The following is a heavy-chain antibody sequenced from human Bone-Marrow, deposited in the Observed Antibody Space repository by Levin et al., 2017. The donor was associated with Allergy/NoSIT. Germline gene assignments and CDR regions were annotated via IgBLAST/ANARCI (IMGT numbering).Heavy chain of an antibody. CDR3: AAPIASCSQTPQPACYHGMDV. D-gene: IGHD2-15*01. J-gene: IGHJ6*02. CDR2: TRNKANSHTT. Sequence: GESLKISCAASGFIFSDHYMDWVRQAPGKGLEWVGRTRNKANSHTTEYAASVKGRFTISRDDSKNSMYLQMNSLKTEDTAVYHCAAPIASCSQTPQPACYHGMDVWGQGTTVIVSS. CDR1: GFIFSDHY. V-gene: IGHV3-72*01.